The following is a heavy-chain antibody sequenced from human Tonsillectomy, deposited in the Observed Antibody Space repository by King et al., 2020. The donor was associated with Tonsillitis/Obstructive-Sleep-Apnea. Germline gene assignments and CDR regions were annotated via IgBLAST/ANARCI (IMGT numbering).Heavy chain of an antibody. CDR2: IYPGDSDT. CDR1: GYSFTNYW. J-gene: IGHJ4*02. CDR3: ARSGAPPPYDYSNRKLFDY. V-gene: IGHV5-51*03. Sequence: VQLVESGAEVKKPGESLKISCKGSGYSFTNYWIGWVRQMPGKGLEWMGIIYPGDSDTRYSPSFQGQVTISADKSISTAYLQWSSLKASDTAMYYCARSGAPPPYDYSNRKLFDYWGQGTLVTVSS. D-gene: IGHD4-11*01.